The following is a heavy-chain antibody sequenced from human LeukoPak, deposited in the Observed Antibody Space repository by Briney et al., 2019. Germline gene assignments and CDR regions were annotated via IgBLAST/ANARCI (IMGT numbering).Heavy chain of an antibody. CDR1: GFTFSSYA. CDR3: AKGGKWDVTPFDY. J-gene: IGHJ4*02. V-gene: IGHV3-23*01. CDR2: ISGSGGST. D-gene: IGHD1-26*01. Sequence: GGSLRLSCAASGFTFSSYAMSWVRQAPGKGLEWVSAISGSGGSTYYADSVKGRITISRDNSKNTLYLQVNSLRAEDTAVYYCAKGGKWDVTPFDYWGQGTLVTVSS.